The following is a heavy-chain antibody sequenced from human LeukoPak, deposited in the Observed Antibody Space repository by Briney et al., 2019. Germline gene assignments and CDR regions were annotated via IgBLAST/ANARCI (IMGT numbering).Heavy chain of an antibody. CDR2: MNPNSANT. D-gene: IGHD3-22*01. J-gene: IGHJ4*02. V-gene: IGHV1-8*01. Sequence: ASVMLSCKASGYSFTSYDINWVRQASGQGLEWMGWMNPNSANTAYAQRFQGRVTMTRNTSISTVYMELSSLGSEDTAVYYCARGVHHYDSSGYYYGEFDSWGLGTLVTVSS. CDR1: GYSFTSYD. CDR3: ARGVHHYDSSGYYYGEFDS.